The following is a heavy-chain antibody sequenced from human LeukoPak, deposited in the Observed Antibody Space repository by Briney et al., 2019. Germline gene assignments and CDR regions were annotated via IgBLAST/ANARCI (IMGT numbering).Heavy chain of an antibody. D-gene: IGHD6-19*01. CDR1: GFTFSSYS. CDR2: INHSGST. Sequence: GSLRLSCAASGFTFSSYSMNWVRQAPGKGLEWIGEINHSGSTNYNPSLKSRVTISVDTSKNQFSLKLSSVTAADTAVYYCARGGYSSGWYSVRYNWFDPWGQGTLVTVSS. CDR3: ARGGYSSGWYSVRYNWFDP. J-gene: IGHJ5*02. V-gene: IGHV4-34*01.